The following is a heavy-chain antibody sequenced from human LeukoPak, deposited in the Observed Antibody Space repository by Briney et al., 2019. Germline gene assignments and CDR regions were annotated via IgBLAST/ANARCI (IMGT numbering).Heavy chain of an antibody. D-gene: IGHD3-10*01. CDR1: GLTFSTYW. CDR2: ISTDGSVT. J-gene: IGHJ4*02. V-gene: IGHV3-74*01. CDR3: ARIGGSGSYSGHYFDH. Sequence: GSLRLSCAASGLTFSTYWMHWVRRAPGKGLVWVSRISTDGSVTSYADSVKGRFTISRDNAKNTMYLQMNSLRAEDTAVYYCARIGGSGSYSGHYFDHWGQGTLVTVSS.